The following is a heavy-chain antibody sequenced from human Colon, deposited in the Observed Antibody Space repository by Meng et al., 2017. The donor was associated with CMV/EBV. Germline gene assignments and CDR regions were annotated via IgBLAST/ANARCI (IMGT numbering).Heavy chain of an antibody. D-gene: IGHD1-1*01. CDR3: ARGLGHASNNSHDS. CDR2: IYYSGSA. CDR1: GDSLRDHY. Sequence: SETLSLTCTVSGDSLRDHYWSWIRRPPGKGLEWMGYIYYSGSATYSPSLKSRITISVDTSKKQFSLNLRSVTPADTAMYFCARGLGHASNNSHDSWGQGTLVTVSS. V-gene: IGHV4-59*11. J-gene: IGHJ4*02.